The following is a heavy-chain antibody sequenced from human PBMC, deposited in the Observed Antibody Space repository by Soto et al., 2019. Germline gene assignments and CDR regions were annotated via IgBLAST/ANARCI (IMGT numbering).Heavy chain of an antibody. V-gene: IGHV3-21*01. CDR2: ISSSSSYI. D-gene: IGHD3-3*01. CDR1: GFTFSSYS. J-gene: IGHJ4*02. Sequence: GGSLRLSCAASGFTFSSYSMNWVRQAPGKGLEWVSSISSSSSYIYYADSVKGRFTISRDNAKNSLYLQMNSLRAEDTAVYYCARDKADYDFWSGYYTVAYYFDYWGQGTLVTVPS. CDR3: ARDKADYDFWSGYYTVAYYFDY.